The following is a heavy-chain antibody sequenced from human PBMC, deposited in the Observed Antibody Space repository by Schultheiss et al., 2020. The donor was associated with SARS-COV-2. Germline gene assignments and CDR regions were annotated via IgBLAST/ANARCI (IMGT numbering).Heavy chain of an antibody. Sequence: SETLSLTCAVYGGSFSGYYWGWIRQSPGKGLEWIGSMFYTDNTYYNPPLKSRVTISADTSKNQFSLKLSSVTAADTAVYYCARLYCSGGSCYSSTQYYYYYGMDVWGQGTTVTVSS. CDR2: MFYTDNT. D-gene: IGHD2-15*01. CDR1: GGSFSGYY. CDR3: ARLYCSGGSCYSSTQYYYYYGMDV. V-gene: IGHV4-34*12. J-gene: IGHJ6*02.